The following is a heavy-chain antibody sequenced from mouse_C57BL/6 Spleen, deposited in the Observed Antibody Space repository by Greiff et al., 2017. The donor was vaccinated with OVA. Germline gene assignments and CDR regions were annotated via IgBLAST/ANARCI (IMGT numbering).Heavy chain of an antibody. V-gene: IGHV14-4*01. CDR3: TKQPVDY. CDR1: GFNIKDDY. D-gene: IGHD3-1*01. J-gene: IGHJ2*01. Sequence: EVKLVESGAELVRPGASVKLSCTASGFNIKDDYMHWVKQRPEQGLEWIGWIDPENGDTEYASKFQGKATITADTSSNTAYLQLSSLTSEDTAVYYCTKQPVDYWGQGTTLTVSS. CDR2: IDPENGDT.